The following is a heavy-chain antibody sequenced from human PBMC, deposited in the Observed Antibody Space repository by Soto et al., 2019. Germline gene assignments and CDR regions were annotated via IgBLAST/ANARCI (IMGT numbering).Heavy chain of an antibody. Sequence: SETLSLTCAVYGGSFIDYYWSWIRQPPGKGLEWIGEINHGGSTNYNPSLKSQVTISLDTSKDQFSLKLSSVTAADTALYFCARSTPLNRKMTFDLWGQGTMVT. D-gene: IGHD2-2*01. J-gene: IGHJ3*01. CDR1: GGSFIDYY. V-gene: IGHV4-34*01. CDR2: INHGGST. CDR3: ARSTPLNRKMTFDL.